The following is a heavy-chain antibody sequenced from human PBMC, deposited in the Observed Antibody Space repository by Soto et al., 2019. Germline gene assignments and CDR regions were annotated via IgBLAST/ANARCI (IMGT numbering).Heavy chain of an antibody. Sequence: QVQLVQSGAEVKKPGASVKVSGKASGYTFTGYYMHWVRQAPGQGLEWMGWINPNSGGTNYAQKFQGWVTMTRDTSISTAYMELSRLRSDDTAVYYCARSEGDVWFGELFPFDYWGQGTLVTVSS. CDR1: GYTFTGYY. D-gene: IGHD3-10*01. CDR3: ARSEGDVWFGELFPFDY. V-gene: IGHV1-2*04. CDR2: INPNSGGT. J-gene: IGHJ4*02.